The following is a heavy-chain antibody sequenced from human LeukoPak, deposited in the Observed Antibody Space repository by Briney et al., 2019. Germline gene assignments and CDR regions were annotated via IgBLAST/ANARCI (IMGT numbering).Heavy chain of an antibody. CDR1: GFTFSSYW. CDR2: INSDGSST. Sequence: GGALRRSFAASGFTFSSYWMHWVRQAPGKGLVWVSRINSDGSSTTYADSVKGRFTISRDNAKNTLYLQMNSLTAEDTAVYYCARITSWDWYFDLWGRGTLVTVSS. D-gene: IGHD2-2*01. CDR3: ARITSWDWYFDL. V-gene: IGHV3-74*01. J-gene: IGHJ2*01.